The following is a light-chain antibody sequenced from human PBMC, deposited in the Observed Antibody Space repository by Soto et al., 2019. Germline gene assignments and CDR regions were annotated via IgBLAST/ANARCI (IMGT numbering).Light chain of an antibody. CDR2: AAS. Sequence: DIQLTQSPSSLSASVGDRVTITCRASQSISSALDWYQQKPGKAPKLLIYAASSLQSGVPSRFSGSGSGTDFTLTISSLQPEDFATYYCQQINSSPLTFGRGTKVEIK. V-gene: IGKV1-39*01. CDR1: QSISSA. CDR3: QQINSSPLT. J-gene: IGKJ4*02.